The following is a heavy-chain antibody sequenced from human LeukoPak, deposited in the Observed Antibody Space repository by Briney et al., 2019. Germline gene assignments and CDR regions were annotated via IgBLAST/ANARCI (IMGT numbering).Heavy chain of an antibody. D-gene: IGHD2-2*01. Sequence: ASVTVSCKASGGTFSSYAISWVRQAPGQGLEWMGGIIPIFGTANYAQKFQGRVTITADESTSTAYVELSSLRSEDTAVYYCAAYCSSTSCQPPNYYYYGMDVWGQGTTVTVSS. J-gene: IGHJ6*02. CDR3: AAYCSSTSCQPPNYYYYGMDV. CDR2: IIPIFGTA. V-gene: IGHV1-69*01. CDR1: GGTFSSYA.